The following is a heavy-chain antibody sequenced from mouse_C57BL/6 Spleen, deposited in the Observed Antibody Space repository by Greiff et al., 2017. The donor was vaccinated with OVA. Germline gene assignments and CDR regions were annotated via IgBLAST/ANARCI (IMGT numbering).Heavy chain of an antibody. CDR3: VRDEGSLYAMDY. V-gene: IGHV10-3*01. D-gene: IGHD1-1*02. Sequence: GGGLVQPKGSLKLSCAASGFTFNTYAMHWVRQSPGKGLEWVARIRSKSSNYATYYADSVRDRFTISRDDSQSMLYLQMNNLKTEDTAMYYCVRDEGSLYAMDYWGQGTSVTVSS. CDR2: IRSKSSNYAT. J-gene: IGHJ4*01. CDR1: GFTFNTYA.